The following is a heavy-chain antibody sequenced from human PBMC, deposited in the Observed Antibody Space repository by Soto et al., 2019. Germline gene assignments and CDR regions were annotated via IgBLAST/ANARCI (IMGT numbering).Heavy chain of an antibody. CDR3: AKLPTGYCSGGSCYSKEGRDY. CDR2: IYHSGST. CDR1: GYSISSSNW. D-gene: IGHD2-15*01. J-gene: IGHJ4*02. V-gene: IGHV4-4*02. Sequence: SETLSLTCAFSGYSISSSNWWSWVRQPPGKGLEWIGEIYHSGSTNYNPSLKSRVTLSVDKSKNQYSLNLTSVTAADTAVYYCAKLPTGYCSGGSCYSKEGRDYWGQGILVTVSS.